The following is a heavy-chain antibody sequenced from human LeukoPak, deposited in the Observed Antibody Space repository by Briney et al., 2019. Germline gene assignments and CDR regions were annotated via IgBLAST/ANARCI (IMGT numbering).Heavy chain of an antibody. CDR2: IKSKTDGEIT. Sequence: PGGSLRLSCAASGFTFRNAWMSWVRQAPGKGLEWVGRIKSKTDGEITDYAAPVKGRFTISRDDSKNTLYLQINSLKTEDTAVYYCTTDLCSGGSCYLLSYYYGMDVWGKGTTVTVSS. CDR1: GFTFRNAW. CDR3: TTDLCSGGSCYLLSYYYGMDV. D-gene: IGHD2-15*01. V-gene: IGHV3-15*01. J-gene: IGHJ6*04.